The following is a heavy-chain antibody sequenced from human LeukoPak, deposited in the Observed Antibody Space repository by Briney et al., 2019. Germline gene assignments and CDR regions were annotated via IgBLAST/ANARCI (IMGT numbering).Heavy chain of an antibody. J-gene: IGHJ4*02. CDR2: LSGLSSYT. CDR3: GRAFPPLRTSSAGDL. D-gene: IGHD3-16*01. Sequence: GGSLRLSCSASGFTFSDYDMNWVRQAPGKGLEWVSYLSGLSSYTYYGESVKGRFSISRDNAKNSLYLQMNSLGAEDTATYYCGRAFPPLRTSSAGDLWGQGIRVTVSS. V-gene: IGHV3-21*01. CDR1: GFTFSDYD.